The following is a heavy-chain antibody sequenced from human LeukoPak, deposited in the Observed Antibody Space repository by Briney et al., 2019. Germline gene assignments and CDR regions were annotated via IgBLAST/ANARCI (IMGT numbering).Heavy chain of an antibody. D-gene: IGHD6-19*01. CDR1: GFTFSSYG. J-gene: IGHJ4*02. CDR3: AKDLHSSDDY. Sequence: GALSLSFAASGFTFSSYGMHWVRQAPGKGLEWVAVISYDGSNKYYADSVKGRFTISRDNSKNTLYLQMNSLRAEDTAVYYCAKDLHSSDDYWGQGTLVTVSS. V-gene: IGHV3-30*18. CDR2: ISYDGSNK.